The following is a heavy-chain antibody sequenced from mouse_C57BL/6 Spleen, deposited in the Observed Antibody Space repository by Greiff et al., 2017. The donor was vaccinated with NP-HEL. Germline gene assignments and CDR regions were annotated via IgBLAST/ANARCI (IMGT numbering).Heavy chain of an antibody. CDR2: FNYDGSST. V-gene: IGHV5-16*01. CDR3: ARGNYINYGNYFEY. Sequence: EVKLVESEGGLVQPGSSMKLPCTAPGSTFSDYYMAWVRQVPEKGLEWVANFNYDGSSTYYLDSLKIRFIISRDNAKNILYLQMSSLKSEDTATYYCARGNYINYGNYFEYWGQGTTLTVSS. D-gene: IGHD2-5*01. J-gene: IGHJ2*01. CDR1: GSTFSDYY.